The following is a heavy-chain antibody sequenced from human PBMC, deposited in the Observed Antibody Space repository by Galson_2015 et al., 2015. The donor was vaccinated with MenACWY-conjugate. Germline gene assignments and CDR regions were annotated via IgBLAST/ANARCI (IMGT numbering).Heavy chain of an antibody. CDR2: IKQDGSEK. CDR1: GFTFSNHW. D-gene: IGHD4-23*01. J-gene: IGHJ2*01. V-gene: IGHV3-7*03. CDR3: VRVQRWATTADWYFDL. Sequence: SLRLSCAASGFTFSNHWMSWVRQAPGKGLEWVANIKQDGSEKYYVDSVKGRFTIFRDNAKNSLYLQMNSLRADDTAVFYYVRVQRWATTADWYFDLWGRGTLVTVSS.